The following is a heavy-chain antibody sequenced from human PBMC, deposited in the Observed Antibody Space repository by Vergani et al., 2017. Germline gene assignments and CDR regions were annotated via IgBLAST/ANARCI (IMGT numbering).Heavy chain of an antibody. D-gene: IGHD6-6*01. V-gene: IGHV3-13*01. Sequence: EVQLVESGGGLVQPGGSLRLSCAASGFTFSTYDMHWVRQATGKGLEWVSAIGTAGDTYYPGSVKCRFTISRENAKNSLYLQMNGLRAGDTAVYYCARRDSSSPALDYWGQGTLVTVSS. CDR1: GFTFSTYD. J-gene: IGHJ4*02. CDR2: IGTAGDT. CDR3: ARRDSSSPALDY.